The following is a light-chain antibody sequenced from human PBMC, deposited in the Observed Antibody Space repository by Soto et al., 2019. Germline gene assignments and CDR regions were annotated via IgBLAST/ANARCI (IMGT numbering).Light chain of an antibody. V-gene: IGKV3D-20*02. CDR2: DAS. CDR3: QQYNNRET. CDR1: QSVGSNY. J-gene: IGKJ1*01. Sequence: EIVLTQSPDTLSLSPGERATLSCRASQSVGSNYLAWYQQKPGQAPRLLMYDASGRACGIPERFSGSGSGTDFTLTISRLEPEDFAVYYCQQYNNRETFGQGTKVEIK.